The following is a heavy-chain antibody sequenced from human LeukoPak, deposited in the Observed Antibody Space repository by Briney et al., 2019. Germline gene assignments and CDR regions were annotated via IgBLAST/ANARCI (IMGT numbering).Heavy chain of an antibody. CDR2: VFYSGSP. CDR3: ARAYDSTGYAIAQ. Sequence: SETLFLTCTVSGGFITTYYWHWIRQPPEKGLEWIGYVFYSGSPNYNPSLKSRVTILVDHSNNQYSLRLSSVTAADTAVYYCARAYDSTGYAIAQWGQGTLVTVSS. J-gene: IGHJ4*02. D-gene: IGHD3-22*01. CDR1: GGFITTYY. V-gene: IGHV4-59*01.